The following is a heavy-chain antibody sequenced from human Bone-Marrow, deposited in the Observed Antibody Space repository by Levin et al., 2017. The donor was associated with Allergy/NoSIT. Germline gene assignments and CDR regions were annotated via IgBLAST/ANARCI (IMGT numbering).Heavy chain of an antibody. CDR2: IYPNDFDR. D-gene: IGHD3-22*01. CDR3: ARRPDPYDSRWYADS. V-gene: IGHV5-51*01. Sequence: PGESLKISCKASGYNFDNYWIGWVRQMPGIGLEWMGIIYPNDFDRRYTPSFQGQVTISVDKSISTAYLQWSSLKASDTAIYYCARRPDPYDSRWYADSWGQGTLVTVSS. J-gene: IGHJ4*02. CDR1: GYNFDNYW.